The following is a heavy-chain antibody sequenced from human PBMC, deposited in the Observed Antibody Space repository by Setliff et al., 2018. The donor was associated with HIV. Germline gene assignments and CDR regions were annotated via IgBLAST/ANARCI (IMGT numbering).Heavy chain of an antibody. CDR2: IYSIGST. V-gene: IGHV4-61*02. CDR1: GDSISSGNSY. Sequence: PSETLSLTCPFSGDSISSGNSYWSWLRQPAGKGLEWIGRIYSIGSTNYNPSPKSRVTISPATSKNLFSLKLTNVTAADAAVYYCTTDTGYILSGYRPHWYFDPWGRGTLVTVSS. J-gene: IGHJ2*01. CDR3: TTDTGYILSGYRPHWYFDP. D-gene: IGHD3-9*01.